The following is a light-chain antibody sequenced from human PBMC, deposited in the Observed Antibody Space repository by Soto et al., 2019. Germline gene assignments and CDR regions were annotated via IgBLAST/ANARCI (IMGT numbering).Light chain of an antibody. CDR3: HQYGSPPPWT. V-gene: IGKV3-20*01. Sequence: ETVLTQSPGTLSLSPGERATLSCRASQSVSSSNLAWYQQKPGLAPRLLIYGATSRATGIPDRFSGSGSGTDFTLTISRLEPEDFAVYSCHQYGSPPPWTFGQGTKVDIK. J-gene: IGKJ1*01. CDR1: QSVSSSN. CDR2: GAT.